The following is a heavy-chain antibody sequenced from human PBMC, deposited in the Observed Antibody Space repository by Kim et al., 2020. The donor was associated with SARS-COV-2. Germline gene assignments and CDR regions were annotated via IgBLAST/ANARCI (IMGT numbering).Heavy chain of an antibody. CDR1: GFTFISYA. Sequence: GGSLRLSCAASGFTFISYAMTWVRQAPGKGLEWVSAISGSGGTTYYADSVKGRFTISRDNSKNTLYLQMNSLRAEDTAVYYCANGPGWTGPGSWDNWGQGTLVTVSS. D-gene: IGHD2-15*01. CDR3: ANGPGWTGPGSWDN. J-gene: IGHJ4*02. V-gene: IGHV3-23*01. CDR2: ISGSGGTT.